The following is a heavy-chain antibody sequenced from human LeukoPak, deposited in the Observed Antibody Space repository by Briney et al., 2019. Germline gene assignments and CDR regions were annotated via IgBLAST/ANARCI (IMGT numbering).Heavy chain of an antibody. CDR1: GGSISSSNYY. J-gene: IGHJ4*02. CDR2: MYHSGST. Sequence: SETPSLTCTVSGGSISSSNYYWGWIRQPPGKGLEWIRNMYHSGSTYYNPSLESRVTISLDTSKNQFSLKLSSVTAADTAVYYCAAAFDYWGQGTLVTVSS. V-gene: IGHV4-39*05. CDR3: AAAFDY. D-gene: IGHD6-25*01.